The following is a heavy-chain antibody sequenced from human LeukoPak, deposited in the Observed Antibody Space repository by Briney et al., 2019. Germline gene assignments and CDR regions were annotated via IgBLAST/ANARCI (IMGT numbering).Heavy chain of an antibody. J-gene: IGHJ4*02. V-gene: IGHV4-39*07. CDR3: AGDSSGYYIDY. Sequence: SETLSLTCTVSGGSISSSSYYWGWIRQPPGKGLGWIGSIYYSGSTYYNPSLKSRVTISVDTSKNQFSLKLSSVTAADTAVYYCAGDSSGYYIDYWGQGTLVTVSS. CDR2: IYYSGST. D-gene: IGHD3-22*01. CDR1: GGSISSSSYY.